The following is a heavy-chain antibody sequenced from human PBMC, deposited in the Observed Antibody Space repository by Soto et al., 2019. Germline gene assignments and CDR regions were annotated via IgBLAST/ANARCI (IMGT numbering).Heavy chain of an antibody. CDR2: IYYSGST. Sequence: NLSLTGTFSGGSLNRGGYYSGLFRQHPRKGLEWIGYIYYSGSTYHNPSLKGRVTISVDTSKNQFSLKLSSVNAADTDVYYCARDTSFHVAARPGWFDPWGQGTLVTVSS. D-gene: IGHD6-6*01. J-gene: IGHJ5*02. CDR1: GGSLNRGGYY. V-gene: IGHV4-31*03. CDR3: ARDTSFHVAARPGWFDP.